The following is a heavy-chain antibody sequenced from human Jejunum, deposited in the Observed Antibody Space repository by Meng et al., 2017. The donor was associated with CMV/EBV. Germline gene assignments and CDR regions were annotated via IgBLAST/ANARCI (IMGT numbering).Heavy chain of an antibody. CDR1: GYTFTTYA. V-gene: IGHV7-4-1*02. Sequence: GYTFTTYAMNWGREAPGHGLEWMGWINTHTGNPTYAQGFTGRFVFSLDTSVSTTYLQISSLKAEDTAVYYCARTGYCAGGRCDKFDYWGQGTLVTVSS. D-gene: IGHD2-15*01. CDR3: ARTGYCAGGRCDKFDY. CDR2: INTHTGNP. J-gene: IGHJ4*02.